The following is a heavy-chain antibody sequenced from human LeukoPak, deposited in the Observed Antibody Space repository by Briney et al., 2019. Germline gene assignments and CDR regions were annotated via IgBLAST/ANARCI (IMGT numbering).Heavy chain of an antibody. Sequence: ASVKVSCKASGGTFSSYAISWVRQAPGQGLEWMGWISAYNGNTNYAQKLQGRVTMTTDTSTSTAYMELRSLRSDDTAVYYCAMTSGYSSSWSFDYWGQGTLVTVSS. CDR1: GGTFSSYA. V-gene: IGHV1-18*01. D-gene: IGHD6-13*01. J-gene: IGHJ4*02. CDR3: AMTSGYSSSWSFDY. CDR2: ISAYNGNT.